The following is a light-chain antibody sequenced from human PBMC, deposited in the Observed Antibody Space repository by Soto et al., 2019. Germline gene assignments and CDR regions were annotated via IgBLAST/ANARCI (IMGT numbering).Light chain of an antibody. Sequence: EIVLTQSPGTLSLSPGERATLSCRASQSVSSSYLAWYQQKPGQAPRLLIYDASSRATGIPDRFSGSGSGTDFTLTISRLEPEDFAVYSCQQYGSSTWTFGKGTKVESK. CDR2: DAS. J-gene: IGKJ1*01. CDR1: QSVSSSY. V-gene: IGKV3-20*01. CDR3: QQYGSSTWT.